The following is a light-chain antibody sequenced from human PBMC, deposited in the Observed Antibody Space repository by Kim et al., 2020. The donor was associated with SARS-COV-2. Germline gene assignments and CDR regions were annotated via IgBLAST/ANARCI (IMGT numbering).Light chain of an antibody. CDR3: QQRSSWPLT. CDR1: PGVSSS. J-gene: IGKJ4*01. CDR2: DAS. V-gene: IGKV3-11*01. Sequence: FYPGQSAALSAGTSPGVSSSLAWYQQSAGQNPRVIIYDASNGATGIPARFSGSGTGTNFTLTISSLQPEDFAVYYCQQRSSWPLTYGGGIKVDLK.